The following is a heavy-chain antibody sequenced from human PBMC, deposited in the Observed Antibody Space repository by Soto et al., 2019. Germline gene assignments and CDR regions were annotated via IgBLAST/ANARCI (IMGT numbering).Heavy chain of an antibody. J-gene: IGHJ4*02. D-gene: IGHD3-22*01. V-gene: IGHV1-69*13. CDR2: IIPIFGTA. CDR3: WYYYDSSGYSPLTRYYFDY. CDR1: GYNFDAYY. Sequence: SVKVSCKSSGYNFDAYYIHWVRQAPGQGLEWMGGIIPIFGTANYAQKFQGRVTITADESTSTAYMELSSLRSEDTAVYYCWYYYDSSGYSPLTRYYFDYWRQGTLVTVAP.